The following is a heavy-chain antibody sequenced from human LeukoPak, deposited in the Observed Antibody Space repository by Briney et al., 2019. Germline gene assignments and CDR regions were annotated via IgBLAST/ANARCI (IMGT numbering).Heavy chain of an antibody. V-gene: IGHV3-66*01. J-gene: IGHJ4*02. CDR2: INSGGTT. CDR3: ARYAGSD. D-gene: IGHD1-14*01. Sequence: GGPLRLSCAASGFTVSSNFMSWVRQAPGKGLEWVSVINSGGTTYYADSVKGRFTISRDNSKNTLYLQMDSLRAEDTAVYYCARYAGSDWGQGTLFTVSS. CDR1: GFTVSSNF.